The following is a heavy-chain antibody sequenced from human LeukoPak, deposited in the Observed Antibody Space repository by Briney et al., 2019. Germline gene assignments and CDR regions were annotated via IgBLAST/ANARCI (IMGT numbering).Heavy chain of an antibody. Sequence: GASVKVSCKASGYTFTGYYMHWVRQAPGQGLEWMGRINPNSGGTNYAQKFQGRVTMTRDTSISTAYMELSRLRSDDTAVYYCARGDYGSGSYYYYMDVWGKGTTVTVSS. CDR1: GYTFTGYY. J-gene: IGHJ6*03. V-gene: IGHV1-2*06. CDR2: INPNSGGT. CDR3: ARGDYGSGSYYYYMDV. D-gene: IGHD3-10*01.